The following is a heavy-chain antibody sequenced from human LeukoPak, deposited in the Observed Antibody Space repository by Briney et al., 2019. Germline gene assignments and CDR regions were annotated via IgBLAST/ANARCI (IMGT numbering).Heavy chain of an antibody. CDR3: AKDWSYSSSWYDY. J-gene: IGHJ4*02. CDR1: GFTFDDYA. CDR2: ISWNSGSM. Sequence: GRSLRLSCAASGFTFDDYAMHWVRQAPGKGLEWVSGISWNSGSMGYADSVKGRFTISRDNAKNSLYLQMNSLRAEDTALYYCAKDWSYSSSWYDYWGQGTLVTVSS. V-gene: IGHV3-9*01. D-gene: IGHD6-13*01.